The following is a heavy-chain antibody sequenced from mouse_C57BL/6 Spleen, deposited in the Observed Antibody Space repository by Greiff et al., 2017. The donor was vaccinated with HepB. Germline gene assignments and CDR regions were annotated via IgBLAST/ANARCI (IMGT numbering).Heavy chain of an antibody. CDR2: IDPSDSYT. CDR3: ARGFFITTVVANFDY. D-gene: IGHD1-1*01. V-gene: IGHV1-69*01. CDR1: GYTFTSYW. J-gene: IGHJ2*01. Sequence: QVQLQQPGAELVMPGASVKLSCKASGYTFTSYWMHWVKQRPGQGLEWIGEIDPSDSYTNYNQKFKGKSTLTVDKSSSTAYMQLSSLTSEDSAVYYCARGFFITTVVANFDYWGQGTTLTVSS.